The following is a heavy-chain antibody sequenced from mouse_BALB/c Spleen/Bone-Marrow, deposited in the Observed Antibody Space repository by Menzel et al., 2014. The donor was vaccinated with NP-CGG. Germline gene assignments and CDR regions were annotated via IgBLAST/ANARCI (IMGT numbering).Heavy chain of an antibody. CDR1: GFNIKDTY. J-gene: IGHJ4*01. Sequence: EVQLQQSGAELVKPGASVKLSCTASGFNIKDTYMHWVEQRPEQGLEWIGRIDPANGNTKYDPKFQGKATITADTSSNTAYLQHSSLTSEDTDVYYCARYGSCLGYYGMDYWGQGTSVTVSS. CDR3: ARYGSCLGYYGMDY. V-gene: IGHV14-3*02. D-gene: IGHD1-1*02. CDR2: IDPANGNT.